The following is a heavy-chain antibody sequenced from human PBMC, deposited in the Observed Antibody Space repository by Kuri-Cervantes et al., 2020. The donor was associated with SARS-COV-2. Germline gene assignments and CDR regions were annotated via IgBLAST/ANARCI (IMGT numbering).Heavy chain of an antibody. CDR1: GGSISSGDYY. CDR2: IYYSGST. J-gene: IGHJ4*02. V-gene: IGHV4-30-4*08. D-gene: IGHD5-12*01. CDR3: ARRSGYDLDFDY. Sequence: SETLSLTCTLSGGSISSGDYYWSWIRQPPGKGLEWIGYIYYSGSTYYNPSLKSRVTISVDTSKNQFSLKLSSVTAADTAVYYCARRSGYDLDFDYWGQGTLVTVSS.